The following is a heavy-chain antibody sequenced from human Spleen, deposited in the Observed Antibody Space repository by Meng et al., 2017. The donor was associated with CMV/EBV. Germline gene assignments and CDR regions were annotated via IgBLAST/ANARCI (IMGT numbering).Heavy chain of an antibody. CDR1: GGSISSGGYS. V-gene: IGHV4-31*02. CDR3: ARVVQEVRGVSFDY. D-gene: IGHD3-10*01. Sequence: PGGSISSGGYSLSSIRQHPGNGLEWIVYIYYSGSTYYNPSLKRRVTISVDTSKNQFSLKLSSVTAADTAVYYCARVVQEVRGVSFDYWGQGTLVTVSS. J-gene: IGHJ4*02. CDR2: IYYSGST.